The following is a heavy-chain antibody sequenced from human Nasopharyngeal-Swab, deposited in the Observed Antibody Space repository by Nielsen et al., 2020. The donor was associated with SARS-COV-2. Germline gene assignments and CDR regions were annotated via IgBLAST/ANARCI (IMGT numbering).Heavy chain of an antibody. CDR1: GFTFSIYW. V-gene: IGHV3-7*01. J-gene: IGHJ5*02. CDR3: ARDLRLAVAGTDWFDP. D-gene: IGHD6-13*01. CDR2: IKEDGSEK. Sequence: GVLKISCAASGFTFSIYWMTWVRQAPGKGLEWVANIKEDGSEKYYVDSVKGRFTISRDNANNSLYLQMNSLRVEDTAVYYCARDLRLAVAGTDWFDPWGQGTLVTVSS.